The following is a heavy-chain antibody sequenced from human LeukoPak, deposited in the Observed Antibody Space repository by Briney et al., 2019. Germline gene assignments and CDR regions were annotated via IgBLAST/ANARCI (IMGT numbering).Heavy chain of an antibody. CDR3: AKHCSSTSCYGAFDI. CDR1: AFTFSSYA. V-gene: IGHV3-23*01. J-gene: IGHJ3*02. CDR2: ISGSGGST. Sequence: GGSLRLSCAASAFTFSSYAMSCVRQAPGKVREWDSAISGSGGSTYYADSVKGRLTISRDNSKNTLYLQMNSLRAENTAVYYCAKHCSSTSCYGAFDIWGQGTMVTVSS. D-gene: IGHD2-2*01.